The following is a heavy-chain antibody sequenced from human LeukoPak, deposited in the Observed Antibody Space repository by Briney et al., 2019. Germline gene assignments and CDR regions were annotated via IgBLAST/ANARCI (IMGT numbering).Heavy chain of an antibody. CDR3: ARRAVAYYYYYYMDV. CDR2: MNPNSGNT. D-gene: IGHD6-19*01. CDR1: GGTFSSYD. V-gene: IGHV1-8*03. J-gene: IGHJ6*03. Sequence: GASVKVSCKASGGTFSSYDINWVRQATGQGLEWMGWMNPNSGNTGYAQKFQGRVTITRNTSISTAYMDLSSLRSEDTAVYYCARRAVAYYYYYYMDVWGKGTTVTVSS.